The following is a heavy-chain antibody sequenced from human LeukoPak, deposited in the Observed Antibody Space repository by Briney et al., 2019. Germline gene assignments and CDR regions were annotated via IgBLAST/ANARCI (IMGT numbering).Heavy chain of an antibody. V-gene: IGHV4-34*01. J-gene: IGHJ4*02. Sequence: PSETLSLTCAVYGGSFSGYYWSWIRQPPGKGLEWIGEINHSGSTNYNPSLKSRVTISVDTSKNQFSLKLSSVTAADTAVYYCARLGYSYGYGDYWGQGTLVTVSS. CDR1: GGSFSGYY. CDR3: ARLGYSYGYGDY. CDR2: INHSGST. D-gene: IGHD5-18*01.